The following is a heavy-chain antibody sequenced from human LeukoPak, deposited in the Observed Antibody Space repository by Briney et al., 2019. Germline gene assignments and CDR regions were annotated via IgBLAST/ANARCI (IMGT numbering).Heavy chain of an antibody. D-gene: IGHD6-19*01. CDR3: AKDSESSAAVAGSFDY. CDR1: GFTFSSYA. Sequence: PGGSLSLSCAASGFTFSSYAMSWVRQAPGKGLEWVSAISGSGGSTYYADSVKGRFTISRDNSKNTLYLQMNSLRAEDTAVYYCAKDSESSAAVAGSFDYWGQGTLVTVSS. V-gene: IGHV3-23*01. CDR2: ISGSGGST. J-gene: IGHJ4*02.